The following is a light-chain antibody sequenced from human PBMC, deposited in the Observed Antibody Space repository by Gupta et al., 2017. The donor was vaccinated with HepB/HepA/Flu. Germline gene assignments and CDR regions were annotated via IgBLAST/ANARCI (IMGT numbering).Light chain of an antibody. CDR1: QSVGSN. CDR3: QQENNWPIT. Sequence: EIMMTQSPGTLSVSPGERATLSCRASQSVGSNLAWYQQKPGQAPRLLIYGASTRATGIPARFSGSGSGTEFTLTINSLQSEDFAVYCCQQENNWPITFGGGTKVEVK. V-gene: IGKV3-15*01. CDR2: GAS. J-gene: IGKJ4*01.